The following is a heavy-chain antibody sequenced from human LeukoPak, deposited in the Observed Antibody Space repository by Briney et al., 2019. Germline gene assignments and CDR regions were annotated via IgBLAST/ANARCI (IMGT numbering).Heavy chain of an antibody. Sequence: SETLSLTCTVSGGSISSYYWSWVRQPPGKGLEWMGYIYTSGSTNYNPSPMRRLTISVATSKHQFSLNLNSVTAADTAVYYCASLPSYDNVSAWGQGTLVTVFS. CDR3: ASLPSYDNVSA. V-gene: IGHV4-4*08. J-gene: IGHJ5*02. CDR1: GGSISSYY. CDR2: IYTSGST. D-gene: IGHD5-12*01.